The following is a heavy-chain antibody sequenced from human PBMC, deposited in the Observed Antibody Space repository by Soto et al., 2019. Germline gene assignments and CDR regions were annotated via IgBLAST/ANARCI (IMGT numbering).Heavy chain of an antibody. D-gene: IGHD5-12*01. J-gene: IGHJ4*02. CDR2: NYPSGST. CDR3: VRGRSYSVYDF. CDR1: GGSISGHS. V-gene: IGHV4-4*07. Sequence: QVNLQESGPGLVKPSETLSVTCTVSGGSISGHSWIWIRQPAGRGLEWIGHNYPSGSTSYNPSLRSRVTMSLDTSNNPIFLNLTSVTAADTAVFYCVRGRSYSVYDFWGAGTLVTVSS.